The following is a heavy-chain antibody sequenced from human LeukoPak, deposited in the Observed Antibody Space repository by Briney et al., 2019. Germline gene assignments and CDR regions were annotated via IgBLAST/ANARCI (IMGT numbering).Heavy chain of an antibody. CDR3: ARGWYSSSPGDFQH. CDR1: SGSFSGYY. V-gene: IGHV4-34*01. D-gene: IGHD6-6*01. J-gene: IGHJ1*01. CDR2: INHSGST. Sequence: SETLSLTCAAYSGSFSGYYWSWIRQPPGKGLEWIGEINHSGSTNYNPSLKSRVTISVDTSKNQFSLKLSSVTAADTAVYYCARGWYSSSPGDFQHWGQGTLVTVSS.